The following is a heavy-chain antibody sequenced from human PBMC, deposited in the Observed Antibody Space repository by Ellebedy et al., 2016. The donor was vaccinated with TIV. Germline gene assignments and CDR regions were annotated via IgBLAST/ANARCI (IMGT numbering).Heavy chain of an antibody. D-gene: IGHD1-26*01. CDR3: AREMGAMDAFDI. V-gene: IGHV4-59*01. Sequence: GSLRLSXAVYGGSFSGYYWSWIRQPPGKGLEWIGYIYYSGSTNYNPSLKSRVTISVDTSKNQFSLKLSSVTAADTAVYYCAREMGAMDAFDIWGQGTMVTVSS. CDR2: IYYSGST. J-gene: IGHJ3*02. CDR1: GGSFSGYY.